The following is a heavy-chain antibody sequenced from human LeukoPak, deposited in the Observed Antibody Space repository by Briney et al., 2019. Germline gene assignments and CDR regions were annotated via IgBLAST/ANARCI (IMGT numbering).Heavy chain of an antibody. CDR3: ARHDNSGYASNFDY. CDR2: IYTSGST. J-gene: IGHJ4*02. Sequence: SETLSLTCTVSGGSIRRYYWSWIRQPPGKGLEWIGYIYTSGSTNYNPSLKSRVTISVDTSNNQFSLKLSSVTAADTAVYYCARHDNSGYASNFDYWGQGTLVTVSS. D-gene: IGHD5-12*01. V-gene: IGHV4-4*09. CDR1: GGSIRRYY.